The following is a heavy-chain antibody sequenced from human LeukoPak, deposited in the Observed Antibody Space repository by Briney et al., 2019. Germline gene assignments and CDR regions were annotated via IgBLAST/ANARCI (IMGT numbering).Heavy chain of an antibody. CDR2: INHSGST. V-gene: IGHV4-34*01. CDR3: ARGWISAGDYAY. Sequence: PSETLSLTCAVYGGSFSGYYWSWIRQPPGKGLEWIGEINHSGSTNYNPSLKSRVTISVDTSKNQFSLKLSSVTAADTDVYYCARGWISAGDYAYWGQGTLVTVSS. J-gene: IGHJ4*02. CDR1: GGSFSGYY. D-gene: IGHD4-17*01.